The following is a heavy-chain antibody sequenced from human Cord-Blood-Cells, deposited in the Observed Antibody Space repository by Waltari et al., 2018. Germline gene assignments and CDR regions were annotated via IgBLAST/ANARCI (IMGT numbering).Heavy chain of an antibody. CDR2: ISSSGITI. CDR1: GFTLRSYE. CDR3: ARDGVLLWFGELFDY. D-gene: IGHD3-10*01. J-gene: IGHJ4*02. V-gene: IGHV3-48*03. Sequence: EVQLVEPGGGLVQLGGSLSLSCAASGFTLRSYEMNWVRKVPGKGLEWVSYISSSGITIYYADSVKGRFTISRDNAKNSLYLQMNSLRAEDTAVYYCARDGVLLWFGELFDYWGQGTLVTVSS.